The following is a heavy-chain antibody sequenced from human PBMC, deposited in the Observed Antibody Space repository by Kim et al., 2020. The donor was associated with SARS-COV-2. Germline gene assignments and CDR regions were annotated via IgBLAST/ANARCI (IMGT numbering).Heavy chain of an antibody. D-gene: IGHD6-13*01. CDR3: ARVETQQLVREGYGMDV. CDR2: IIPIFGTA. V-gene: IGHV1-69*13. J-gene: IGHJ6*02. Sequence: SVKVSCKASGVTFSSYAISWVRQAPGQGLEWMGGIIPIFGTANYAQKFQGRVTITADESTSTAYMELSSLRSEDTAVYYCARVETQQLVREGYGMDVWGHGTTVTVSS. CDR1: GVTFSSYA.